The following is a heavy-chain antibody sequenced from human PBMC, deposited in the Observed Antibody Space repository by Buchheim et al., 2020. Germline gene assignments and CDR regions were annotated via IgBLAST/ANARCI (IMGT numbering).Heavy chain of an antibody. CDR3: ARNHYGRSPLLVRGVITLYNWFDP. CDR1: GGSFSGYY. J-gene: IGHJ5*02. CDR2: INHSGST. D-gene: IGHD3-10*01. V-gene: IGHV4-34*01. Sequence: QVQLQQWGAGLLKPSETLSLTCAVYGGSFSGYYWSWIRQPPGKGLEWIGEINHSGSTNYNPSLKSRVTISVDTSKNQFSLKLSSVTAADTAVYYCARNHYGRSPLLVRGVITLYNWFDPWGQGTL.